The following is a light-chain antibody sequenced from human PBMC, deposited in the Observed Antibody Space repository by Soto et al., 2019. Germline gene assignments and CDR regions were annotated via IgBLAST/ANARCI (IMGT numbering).Light chain of an antibody. CDR2: AAS. J-gene: IGKJ1*01. CDR1: QDIRNT. CDR3: HHYSGPWT. V-gene: IGKV1-6*01. Sequence: AIQMTQSPSSLSASVGDRVAISCRASQDIRNTLAWYQQKPGEAPKLLIFAASNLQSGVPSRFSGSGSVTDFTLAITGLQPEDFATYYCHHYSGPWTFGQGTKVDIK.